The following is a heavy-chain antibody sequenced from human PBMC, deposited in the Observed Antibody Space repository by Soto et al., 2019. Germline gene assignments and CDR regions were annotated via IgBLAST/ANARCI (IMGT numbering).Heavy chain of an antibody. J-gene: IGHJ5*02. CDR1: GYSFTSYG. D-gene: IGHD6-13*01. CDR2: INTYNGNT. Sequence: GASVKVSCKASGYSFTSYGITWVRQAPGQGLEWMGWINTYNGNTNYAQKLQGRVTMTTDTSTSTAYMELRSLRSDDTAVYYCAREPAAGDWFDPWGQGTLVTVS. CDR3: AREPAAGDWFDP. V-gene: IGHV1-18*01.